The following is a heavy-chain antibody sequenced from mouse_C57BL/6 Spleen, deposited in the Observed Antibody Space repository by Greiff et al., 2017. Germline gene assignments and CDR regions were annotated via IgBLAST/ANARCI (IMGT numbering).Heavy chain of an antibody. CDR1: GFTFSDYG. Sequence: EVMLVESGGGLVKPGGSLKLSCAASGFTFSDYGMHWVRQAPEKGLEWVAYISSGSSTIYYADTVKGRFTISRDNAKNTLFLQMTSLRSEDTAMYYCARSGTVVATRAWFAYWGQGTLVTVSA. CDR2: ISSGSSTI. D-gene: IGHD1-1*01. CDR3: ARSGTVVATRAWFAY. V-gene: IGHV5-17*01. J-gene: IGHJ3*01.